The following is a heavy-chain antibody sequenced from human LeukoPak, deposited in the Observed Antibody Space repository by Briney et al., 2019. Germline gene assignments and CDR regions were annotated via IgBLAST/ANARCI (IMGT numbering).Heavy chain of an antibody. CDR2: INHSGST. Sequence: PSETLSLTCAVYGGSFSGYYWSWIRQPPGKGLEGIGRINHSGSTNYNPSLKSRVTISVDTSKNQFSLKLSSVTAADTAVYYCARGPGYCSGGSCYFFYYYGMDVWGQGTTVTVSS. J-gene: IGHJ6*02. CDR1: GGSFSGYY. V-gene: IGHV4-34*01. D-gene: IGHD2-15*01. CDR3: ARGPGYCSGGSCYFFYYYGMDV.